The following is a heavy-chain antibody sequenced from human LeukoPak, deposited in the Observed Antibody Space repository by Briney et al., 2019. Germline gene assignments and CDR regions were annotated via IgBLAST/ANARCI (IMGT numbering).Heavy chain of an antibody. J-gene: IGHJ6*01. V-gene: IGHV3-21*04. CDR1: GFTFSSYS. D-gene: IGHD3-16*01. Sequence: TGGSLRLSCAASGFTFSSYSMNWVRQAPGKGLEWVSSISSSSSYIYYADSVKGRFTISRDNAKNSLYLQMNSLRAEDTALYYCAKDILVWGRIYYYGMDVXXQGTTVTVSS. CDR2: ISSSSSYI. CDR3: AKDILVWGRIYYYGMDV.